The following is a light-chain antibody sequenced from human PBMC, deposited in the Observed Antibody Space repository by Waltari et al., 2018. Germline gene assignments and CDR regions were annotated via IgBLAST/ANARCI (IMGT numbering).Light chain of an antibody. CDR1: NIGSRT. V-gene: IGLV3-21*03. Sequence: SYVLPQPSSVSVAPGKTARITCGGSNIGSRTVHWHQQKPGQPPVLVVYDDSDPPTGIPERFSGSNSGNTATLTISRVEVGDEADYYCQVWDSSSDHWVFGGGTKLTVL. CDR2: DDS. J-gene: IGLJ3*02. CDR3: QVWDSSSDHWV.